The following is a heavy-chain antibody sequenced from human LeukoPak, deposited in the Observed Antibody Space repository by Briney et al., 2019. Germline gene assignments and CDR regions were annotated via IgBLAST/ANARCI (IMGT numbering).Heavy chain of an antibody. V-gene: IGHV3-74*01. CDR2: INTDGTVT. CDR3: ATKQWLAPPPDS. Sequence: GGSLRLSCAASGFTFSKYWMLWVRQAPGKGLESVSRINTDGTVTTYAASVKGRFTVPRDNADNTMFLQMNSVRDEDTAVYYCATKQWLAPPPDSWGQGTPVTVSS. D-gene: IGHD6-19*01. J-gene: IGHJ4*02. CDR1: GFTFSKYW.